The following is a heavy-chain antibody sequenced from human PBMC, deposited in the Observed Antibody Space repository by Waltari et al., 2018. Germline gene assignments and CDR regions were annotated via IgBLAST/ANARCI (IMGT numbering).Heavy chain of an antibody. CDR3: ARSKGYVDY. Sequence: PGGSLRLSCAASGFTFSSYEINWVRQAPGKGLEWISYISSSGSTIYYADSVKGRFTISRDNAKNSLYLQMNSLRAEDTAVYYCARSKGYVDYWGQGTLVTVSS. V-gene: IGHV3-48*03. CDR1: GFTFSSYE. D-gene: IGHD4-4*01. J-gene: IGHJ4*02. CDR2: ISSSGSTI.